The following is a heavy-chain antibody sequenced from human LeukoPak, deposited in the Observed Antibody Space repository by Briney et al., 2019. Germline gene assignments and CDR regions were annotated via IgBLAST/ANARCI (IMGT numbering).Heavy chain of an antibody. Sequence: ASVKVSCKASGYTFTNYFMHWGRQAPRQGRVWMGIINPSGGRTSYAQKFQGRVTMTRDTSTSTVYMELRSLRSEDWAVYYCARGGSSSSPFFDYWGEGTLVTVP. D-gene: IGHD6-13*01. CDR1: GYTFTNYF. CDR3: ARGGSSSSPFFDY. J-gene: IGHJ4*02. CDR2: INPSGGRT. V-gene: IGHV1-46*01.